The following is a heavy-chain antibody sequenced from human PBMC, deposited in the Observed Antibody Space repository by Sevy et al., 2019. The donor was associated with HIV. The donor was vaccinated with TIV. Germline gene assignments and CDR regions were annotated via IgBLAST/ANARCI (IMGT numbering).Heavy chain of an antibody. Sequence: GGSLRLSCAASGFTFEDYALHWVRQVPGKGLEWVSGISWNSGRIGYADSVKGRFTISRDNAKNSLYLQMNSLRAEDTAFYDCAKDSYYDSSGYFDAWAREPWSPSPQ. CDR2: ISWNSGRI. V-gene: IGHV3-9*01. CDR1: GFTFEDYA. CDR3: AKDSYYDSSGYFDA. D-gene: IGHD3-22*01. J-gene: IGHJ4*02.